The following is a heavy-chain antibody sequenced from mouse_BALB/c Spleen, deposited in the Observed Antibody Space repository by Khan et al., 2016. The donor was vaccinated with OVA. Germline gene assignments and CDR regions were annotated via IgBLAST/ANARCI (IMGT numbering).Heavy chain of an antibody. CDR2: ISRGGSLT. CDR3: VKVYFGYFDY. V-gene: IGHV5-9-3*01. CDR1: GFTFSSYA. Sequence: EVQLVESGGGLVKPGGSLKLSCAASGFTFSSYAMSWVRQTPEKRLEWVATISRGGSLTYYPDSVQGRFTISRDNGKNTLYRLMSSLMSEDTAVYYCVKVYFGYFDYWGQGTTLTVSS. J-gene: IGHJ2*01. D-gene: IGHD2-1*01.